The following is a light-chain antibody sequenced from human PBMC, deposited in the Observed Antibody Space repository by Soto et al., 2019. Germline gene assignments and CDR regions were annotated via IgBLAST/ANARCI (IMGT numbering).Light chain of an antibody. CDR1: QTIRTS. Sequence: IVMTQSPDTLSLSPGDRATLSCRASQTIRTSLAWYQQRPGQAPRLLIFDASRKTFGVPDRFSGSGSGTDFTLTINRLEPEDFAVYFCQQYGSSVTFXGGTKVDIK. CDR3: QQYGSSVT. CDR2: DAS. V-gene: IGKV3-20*01. J-gene: IGKJ4*01.